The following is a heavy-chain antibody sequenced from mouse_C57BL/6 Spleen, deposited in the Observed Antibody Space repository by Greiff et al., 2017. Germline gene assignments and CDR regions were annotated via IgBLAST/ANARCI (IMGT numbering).Heavy chain of an antibody. CDR1: GYAFSSYW. V-gene: IGHV1-80*01. J-gene: IGHJ1*03. CDR3: ARGSYYYGSSYHWYFDV. CDR2: IYPGDGDT. D-gene: IGHD1-1*01. Sequence: VQLQQSGAELVKPGASVKIPCKASGYAFSSYWMNWVKQRPGKGLEWIGQIYPGDGDTNYNGKFKGKATLAADKSSSAAYMQLISLTSEDSAVYFCARGSYYYGSSYHWYFDVWGTGTTVTVSS.